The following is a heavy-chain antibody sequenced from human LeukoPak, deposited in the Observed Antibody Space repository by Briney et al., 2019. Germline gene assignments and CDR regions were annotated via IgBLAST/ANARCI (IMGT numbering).Heavy chain of an antibody. CDR2: ISSSGTTI. Sequence: GGSLRLSCAASGFAFSTYSMNWVRQAPGKGLEWVSYISSSGTTIYYAGSVKGRFTISRDNAKNSLYLQMNSLRAEDTAVYYCARERTSGWDAFDFWGQGTLVTVSS. D-gene: IGHD6-19*01. CDR3: ARERTSGWDAFDF. CDR1: GFAFSTYS. J-gene: IGHJ4*02. V-gene: IGHV3-48*01.